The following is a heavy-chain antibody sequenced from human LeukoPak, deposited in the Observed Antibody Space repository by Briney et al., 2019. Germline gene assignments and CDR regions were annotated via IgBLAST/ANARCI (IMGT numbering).Heavy chain of an antibody. CDR2: INHSGST. CDR3: ARDRRGGTKMTRGFDP. D-gene: IGHD5-24*01. J-gene: IGHJ5*02. Sequence: PSETLSLTCAVYGGSFSDYYWTWIRQPPGKGLEWIGEINHSGSTNYNPSLKSRLTISADTSKNQFSMELNSVTAADTAVYYCARDRRGGTKMTRGFDPWGQGTLVTVSS. CDR1: GGSFSDYY. V-gene: IGHV4-34*01.